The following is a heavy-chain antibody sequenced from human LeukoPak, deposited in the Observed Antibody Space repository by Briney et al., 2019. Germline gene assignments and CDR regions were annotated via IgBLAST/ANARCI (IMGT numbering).Heavy chain of an antibody. D-gene: IGHD2-15*01. CDR3: AREPGEGGYSFDM. J-gene: IGHJ3*02. CDR1: GGSITSSY. Sequence: SETLSLTCAVSGGSITSSYWNWIRQPPGKRLEWIGSAHYSGSTNYNPSLKSRVTISVDTAKKQLSLKLSAVTAADTAVYYCAREPGEGGYSFDMWGQGTVVIVSS. CDR2: AHYSGST. V-gene: IGHV4-59*01.